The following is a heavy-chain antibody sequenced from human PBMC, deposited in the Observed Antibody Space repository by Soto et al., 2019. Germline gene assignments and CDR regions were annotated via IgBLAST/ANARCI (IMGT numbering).Heavy chain of an antibody. J-gene: IGHJ6*02. Sequence: GGSLRLSCAASGFTFSDYYMSWIRQAPGKGLEWVSYISSSGSTIYYTDSVKGRFTISRDNARNSLYLQMNSLRAEDTAVYYCARSMDALGYCSSTSCYRYYYYGMDVWGQGTTVTVSS. CDR1: GFTFSDYY. D-gene: IGHD2-2*01. V-gene: IGHV3-11*01. CDR2: ISSSGSTI. CDR3: ARSMDALGYCSSTSCYRYYYYGMDV.